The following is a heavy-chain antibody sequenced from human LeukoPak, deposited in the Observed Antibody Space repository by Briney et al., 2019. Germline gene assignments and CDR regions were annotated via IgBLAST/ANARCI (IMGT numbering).Heavy chain of an antibody. CDR3: AKVLSIVGAPLGY. CDR2: ISVRGDSP. V-gene: IGHV3-23*01. D-gene: IGHD1-26*01. CDR1: GFTFSSYA. Sequence: GGSLRLSCAASGFTFSSYAMSWVCQAPGKGLEWVSTISVRGDSPNYADSVKGRFTISRDISKNTLYLQMNSLRAEDTALYYCAKVLSIVGAPLGYWGQGTLVTVSS. J-gene: IGHJ4*02.